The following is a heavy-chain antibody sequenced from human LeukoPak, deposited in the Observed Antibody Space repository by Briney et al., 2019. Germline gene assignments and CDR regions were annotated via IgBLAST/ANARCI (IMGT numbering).Heavy chain of an antibody. CDR3: ARDSFRAAGDYGEGYYYGMAV. CDR1: GGTFSSYA. J-gene: IGHJ6*02. CDR2: IIPILGIA. V-gene: IGHV1-69*04. D-gene: IGHD4-17*01. Sequence: SVKVSCKASGGTFSSYAIRWVRQAPGQGLEWMGRIIPILGIANYAQKFQGRVTITADKSTSTAYMELSSLRSEDTAVYYCARDSFRAAGDYGEGYYYGMAVWGQGTTVTVSS.